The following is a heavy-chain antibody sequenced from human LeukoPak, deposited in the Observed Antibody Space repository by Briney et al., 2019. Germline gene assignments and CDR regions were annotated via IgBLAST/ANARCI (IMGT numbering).Heavy chain of an antibody. CDR1: GDSVSSNSAA. V-gene: IGHV6-1*01. Sequence: SQTLSLTCAISGDSVSSNSAAWNWIRQSPSRGLEWLGRTYYRSKWYNDYAVYVKSRITINPDTSKNQFSLQLNFVTPEDTAVYYCARSPPGIAAAVFWFDPWGQGTLVTVSS. J-gene: IGHJ5*02. CDR3: ARSPPGIAAAVFWFDP. D-gene: IGHD6-13*01. CDR2: TYYRSKWYN.